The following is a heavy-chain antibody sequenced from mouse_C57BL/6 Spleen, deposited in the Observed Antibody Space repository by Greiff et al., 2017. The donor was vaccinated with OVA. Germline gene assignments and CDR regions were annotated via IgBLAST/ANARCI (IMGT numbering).Heavy chain of an antibody. CDR1: GYTFSSYG. CDR3: ARKGSNGAMDY. V-gene: IGHV1-81*01. D-gene: IGHD2-5*01. Sequence: VQLQQSGAELARPGASVKLSCKASGYTFSSYGISWVKQRTGQGLEWIGEIYPRSGNTYYNEKFKGKATLTADKSSSTAYMELRSLTSEDSAVYFCARKGSNGAMDYWGQGTSVTVSS. CDR2: IYPRSGNT. J-gene: IGHJ4*01.